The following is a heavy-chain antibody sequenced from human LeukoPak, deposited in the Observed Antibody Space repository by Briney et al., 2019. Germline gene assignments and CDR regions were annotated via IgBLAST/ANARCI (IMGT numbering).Heavy chain of an antibody. J-gene: IGHJ6*03. Sequence: GGSLRLSCAASGFTFSDYYMSWIRQAPGKGLEWVSYISSSGSTIYYADSVKGRFTISRDNAKNSLYLQMNSLRAEDTAVYYCARVPPYSSGWYSYYYYMDVWAKGPRSPSP. CDR1: GFTFSDYY. CDR3: ARVPPYSSGWYSYYYYMDV. D-gene: IGHD6-19*01. V-gene: IGHV3-11*01. CDR2: ISSSGSTI.